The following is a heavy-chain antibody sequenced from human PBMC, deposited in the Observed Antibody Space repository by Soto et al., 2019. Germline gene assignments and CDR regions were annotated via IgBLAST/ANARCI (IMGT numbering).Heavy chain of an antibody. D-gene: IGHD3-16*02. CDR1: GGSFSGYY. CDR3: ARVSNIYDYIWGSYRYNFDY. V-gene: IGHV4-34*01. CDR2: INHSGST. Sequence: QVQLQQWGAGLLKPSETLSLTCAVYGGSFSGYYWSWIRQPPGKGLEWIGEINHSGSTNYNPSLKSRVTISVYTSKNQFSLKLSSVTAADTAVYYCARVSNIYDYIWGSYRYNFDYWGQGTLVTVSS. J-gene: IGHJ4*02.